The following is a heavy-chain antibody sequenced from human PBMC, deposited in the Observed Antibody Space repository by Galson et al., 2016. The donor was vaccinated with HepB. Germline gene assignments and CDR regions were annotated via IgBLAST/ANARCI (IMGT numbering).Heavy chain of an antibody. CDR2: IYSSGTT. V-gene: IGHV3-53*01. D-gene: IGHD6-19*01. CDR1: GFTVSSNY. Sequence: SLRLSCAASGFTVSSNYMSWVRQAPGKGLEWVSIIYSSGTTYYADSVEGRFTVSRDNSKNAVFLQMNSLRTEDTAVYYCAREGGSGWLHDYYYYGMDVGGQGTLVTVSS. CDR3: AREGGSGWLHDYYYYGMDV. J-gene: IGHJ6*02.